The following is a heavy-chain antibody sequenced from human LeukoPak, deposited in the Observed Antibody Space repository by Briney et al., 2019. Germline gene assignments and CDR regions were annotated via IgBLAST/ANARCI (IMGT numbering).Heavy chain of an antibody. V-gene: IGHV3-23*01. CDR1: GFTFSSYA. CDR3: AKGNGYSYGRYYFDY. J-gene: IGHJ4*02. CDR2: ITASGGNT. D-gene: IGHD5-18*01. Sequence: PGGSLRLSCAASGFTFSSYAMGWVRQASGKGLERVSAITASGGNTYYADSVKGRFTISRDNSKNTLYLQVNSLRAEDTAVYYCAKGNGYSYGRYYFDYWGQGTLVTVSS.